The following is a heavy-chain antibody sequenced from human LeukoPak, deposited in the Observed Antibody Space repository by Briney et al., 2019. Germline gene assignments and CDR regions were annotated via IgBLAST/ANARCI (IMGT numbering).Heavy chain of an antibody. V-gene: IGHV3-23*01. D-gene: IGHD4-23*01. CDR2: ISGSGGST. J-gene: IGHJ4*02. Sequence: WGSLRLSCAASGFTFSSYAMSWVRQAPGKGLEWVSAISGSGGSTYYADSVKGRFTISRDNSKNTLYLQMNSLRAEDTALYYCARDLDGGNSLDYWGQGTLVAVSS. CDR3: ARDLDGGNSLDY. CDR1: GFTFSSYA.